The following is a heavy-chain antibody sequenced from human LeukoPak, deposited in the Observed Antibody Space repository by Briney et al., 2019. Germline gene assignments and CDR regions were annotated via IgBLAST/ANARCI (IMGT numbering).Heavy chain of an antibody. V-gene: IGHV4-39*01. J-gene: IGHJ2*01. CDR3: ARQRLAVAGTWYFDL. CDR1: GGSISSSSYY. D-gene: IGHD6-19*01. CDR2: IYYSGST. Sequence: SETLSLTCTVSGGSISSSSYYWGWIRQPPGQGLEWIGSIYYSGSTYYNPSLKSRVTISVDTSKNQFSLKLSSVTAADTAVYYCARQRLAVAGTWYFDLWGRGTLVTVSS.